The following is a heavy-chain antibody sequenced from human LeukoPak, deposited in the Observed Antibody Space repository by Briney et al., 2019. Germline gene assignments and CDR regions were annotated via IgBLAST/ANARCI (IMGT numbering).Heavy chain of an antibody. D-gene: IGHD2-21*02. CDR1: GFTFDDYN. CDR3: VSQGPDRSCGHDCYGASS. Sequence: GGSLRLSCAASGFTFDDYNMHWVRQAPGKGLDWVSGISYNSGNIGYADSVKDRFTVSRDNAKNFLYLQMNSLRAEDTASYYCVSQGPDRSCGHDCYGASSWGQGALVTVAS. J-gene: IGHJ5*02. V-gene: IGHV3-9*01. CDR2: ISYNSGNI.